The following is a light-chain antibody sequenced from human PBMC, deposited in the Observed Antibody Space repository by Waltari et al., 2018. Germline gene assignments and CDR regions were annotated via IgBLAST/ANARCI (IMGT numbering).Light chain of an antibody. CDR1: QSVSSN. CDR3: QQYNNWPAIT. Sequence: EIVMTQSPATLSVSPGERATLSCRASQSVSSNLAWYQQKPGQAPRLLIYGASTRATCIPARFSGSGCGTEFTLTISSLQSEDFAVYYCQQYNNWPAITFGQGTRLEIK. V-gene: IGKV3D-15*01. J-gene: IGKJ5*01. CDR2: GAS.